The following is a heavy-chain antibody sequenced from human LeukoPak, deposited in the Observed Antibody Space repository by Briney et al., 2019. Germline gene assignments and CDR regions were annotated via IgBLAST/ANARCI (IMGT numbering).Heavy chain of an antibody. CDR2: INHSGST. J-gene: IGHJ4*02. V-gene: IGHV4-34*01. CDR3: ARGGSMTTVTTALDY. Sequence: SETLSFTCAVYGGSFSGYYWSWIRQPPGKGLEWIGEINHSGSTNYNPSLRSRVTISVDTSKNQFSLKLSSVTAADTAVYYCARGGSMTTVTTALDYRGQGTLVTVSS. CDR1: GGSFSGYY. D-gene: IGHD4-17*01.